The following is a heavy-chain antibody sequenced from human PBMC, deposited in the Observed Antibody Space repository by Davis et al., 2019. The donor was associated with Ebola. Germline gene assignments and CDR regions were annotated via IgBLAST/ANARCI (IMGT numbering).Heavy chain of an antibody. J-gene: IGHJ4*02. Sequence: GESLKISCAASGFTFSNYWMSWVRQAPGKGLEWVAHIKEDGSEKYYVGSVKGRFTISRDNAKNSLYLQMDSLRAEDTAVYYCARDKGFGYSYGSNFHYWGQGTLVTVSS. V-gene: IGHV3-7*03. D-gene: IGHD5-18*01. CDR2: IKEDGSEK. CDR3: ARDKGFGYSYGSNFHY. CDR1: GFTFSNYW.